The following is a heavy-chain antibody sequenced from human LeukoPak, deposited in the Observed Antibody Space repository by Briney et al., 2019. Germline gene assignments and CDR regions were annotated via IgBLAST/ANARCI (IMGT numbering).Heavy chain of an antibody. CDR2: IYYTGST. Sequence: SETLSLTCSVSGGSISTSDYYWGWLRQTPGKGLEWIASIYYTGSTYCRPSHRSRVTMSVDTSKNQFSLKLSTVTAADTAVYYCARVVYYYDVSGYSFDLWGRGTLVTVSS. CDR1: GGSISTSDYY. V-gene: IGHV4-39*01. J-gene: IGHJ2*01. CDR3: ARVVYYYDVSGYSFDL. D-gene: IGHD3-22*01.